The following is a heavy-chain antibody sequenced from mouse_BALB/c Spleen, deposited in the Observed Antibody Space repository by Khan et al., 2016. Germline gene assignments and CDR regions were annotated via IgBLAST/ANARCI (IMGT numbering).Heavy chain of an antibody. D-gene: IGHD1-1*01. J-gene: IGHJ1*01. CDR1: GFTFSSYA. CDR2: ISSGGSYT. V-gene: IGHV5-9-4*01. Sequence: EVELVESGGDLVKPGGSLKLSCAASGFTFSSYAMSWVRQSPEKRLEWVAEISSGGSYTYYPDTVTGRFTISRDNAKTTLYLEMSSLRSEDTAMYFCARDPHYYGSIYLYFDVWGAGTTVTVSS. CDR3: ARDPHYYGSIYLYFDV.